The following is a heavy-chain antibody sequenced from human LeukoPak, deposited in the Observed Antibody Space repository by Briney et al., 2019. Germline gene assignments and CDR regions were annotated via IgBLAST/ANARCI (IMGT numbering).Heavy chain of an antibody. CDR3: TTGGLGYGDYEDHYYYGMDV. CDR1: GFTFSNAW. CDR2: IKSKTDGGTT. J-gene: IGHJ6*02. D-gene: IGHD4-17*01. Sequence: GGSLRLSCAASGFTFSNAWMSWVRQAPGKGLEWVGRIKSKTDGGTTDYAAPVKGRFTISRDDSKNTLYLQMNSLKTEDTAVYYCTTGGLGYGDYEDHYYYGMDVWGQGTTVTVSS. V-gene: IGHV3-15*01.